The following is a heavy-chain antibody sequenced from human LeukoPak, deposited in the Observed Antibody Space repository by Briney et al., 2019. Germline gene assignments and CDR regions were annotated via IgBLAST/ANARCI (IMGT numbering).Heavy chain of an antibody. J-gene: IGHJ4*02. D-gene: IGHD1-26*01. CDR1: GYTFTGYY. Sequence: ASVKVSCKASGYTFTGYYMHWVRQAPGQGLEWMGFIDPDSGDTNYAQNFQGRVTMTRDTSISTAYMELSRLRSDDTAVYYCARVRVTGSYGLDLGHWGQGTLVTVSS. V-gene: IGHV1-2*02. CDR2: IDPDSGDT. CDR3: ARVRVTGSYGLDLGH.